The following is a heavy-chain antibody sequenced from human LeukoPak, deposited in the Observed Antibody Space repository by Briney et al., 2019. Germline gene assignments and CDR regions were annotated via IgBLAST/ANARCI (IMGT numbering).Heavy chain of an antibody. V-gene: IGHV3-30*02. D-gene: IGHD3-10*01. CDR1: GFTFSSYG. Sequence: GGSLRLSCAASGFTFSSYGMHWVRQAPGKGLEWVAFIRYDGSNKYYADSVKGRFTTSRDNSKNTLYLQMNSLRAEDTAVYYCAKGSRFGELLSDYWGQGTLVTVSS. J-gene: IGHJ4*02. CDR3: AKGSRFGELLSDY. CDR2: IRYDGSNK.